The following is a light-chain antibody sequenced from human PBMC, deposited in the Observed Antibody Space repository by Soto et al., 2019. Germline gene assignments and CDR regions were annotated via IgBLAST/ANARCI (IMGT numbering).Light chain of an antibody. CDR2: DTS. CDR1: QSVSSL. CDR3: QQYNIWPYT. J-gene: IGKJ2*01. V-gene: IGKV3-15*01. Sequence: IVLTQSPATLSVSPGERATLSCRASQSVSSLLAWYQQKPRQAPRLLIYDTSTSATGIPARFRGSGSGTDFTLTISSLQSEDFAIYYCQQYNIWPYTLGQGTKVDSK.